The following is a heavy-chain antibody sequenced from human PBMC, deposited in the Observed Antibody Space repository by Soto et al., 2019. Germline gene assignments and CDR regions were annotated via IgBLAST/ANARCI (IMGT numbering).Heavy chain of an antibody. J-gene: IGHJ6*02. CDR3: AEDPVGV. CDR2: ISGSGGTT. Sequence: EVQLLESGGGLVQPGGSLRLSCAASGFTFSNDAMSLVRQAPGKGLEGVSVISGSGGTTYYADSVKGRLTISRDNSTNTVYLQMTSLRAEDTAVYDWAEDPVGVWGQGTKVNVSS. V-gene: IGHV3-23*01. CDR1: GFTFSNDA.